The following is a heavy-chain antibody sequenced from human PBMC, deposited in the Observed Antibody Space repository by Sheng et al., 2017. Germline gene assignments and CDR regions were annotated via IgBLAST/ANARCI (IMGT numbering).Heavy chain of an antibody. Sequence: QVQLVESGGGLVKPGGSLRLSCAASGFAFGDYYMSWIRQAPGKGLEWVSYISGIGSVIYYADSVKGRFTISRDNAKNSLYLHMNNLRAEDTALYFCARTTAWTLDIWGQGTVVTVSS. D-gene: IGHD1-26*01. CDR3: ARTTAWTLDI. J-gene: IGHJ3*02. CDR1: GFAFGDYY. V-gene: IGHV3-11*04. CDR2: ISGIGSVI.